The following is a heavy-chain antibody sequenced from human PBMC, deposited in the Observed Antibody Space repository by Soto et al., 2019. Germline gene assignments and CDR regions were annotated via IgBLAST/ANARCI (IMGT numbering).Heavy chain of an antibody. CDR1: GFTFSNAW. V-gene: IGHV3-15*07. D-gene: IGHD3-22*01. Sequence: SLRLSCAASGFTFSNAWMNWVRQAPGKGLEWVGRIKSKTDGGTTDYAAPVKGRFTISRDDSKNTLYLQMNSLKTEDTAVYYCTTAQTYYYDSSGYIHYGMDVWGQGTTVTVSS. J-gene: IGHJ6*02. CDR3: TTAQTYYYDSSGYIHYGMDV. CDR2: IKSKTDGGTT.